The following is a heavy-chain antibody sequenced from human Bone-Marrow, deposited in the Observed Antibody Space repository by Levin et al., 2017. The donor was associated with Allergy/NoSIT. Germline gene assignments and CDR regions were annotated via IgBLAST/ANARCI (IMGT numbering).Heavy chain of an antibody. V-gene: IGHV4-34*01. Sequence: PSETLSLTCAVFGRSLTDSYWTWIRQSPGKGLEWTGEIDHSGNTKYNPSLKSRVTILVDTSKNQFSLKVTSVTAADTAIYYCVRGRGYNYYYGLDVWGQGTTVTVSS. CDR3: VRGRGYNYYYGLDV. CDR2: IDHSGNT. D-gene: IGHD3-10*01. J-gene: IGHJ6*02. CDR1: GRSLTDSY.